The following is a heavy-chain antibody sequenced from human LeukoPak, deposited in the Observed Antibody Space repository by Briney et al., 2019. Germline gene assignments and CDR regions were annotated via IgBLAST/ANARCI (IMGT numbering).Heavy chain of an antibody. J-gene: IGHJ4*02. D-gene: IGHD6-6*01. V-gene: IGHV3-21*01. CDR3: TRDEDFYSSSSDY. CDR2: ISTSSSYI. Sequence: GGSLRLSCAASGFTFSSYSMNWVRQAPGKGLEWVSFISTSSSYIYYADSVKGRFTISRDNAKNSLYLQMNSLRAEDTAVYYCTRDEDFYSSSSDYWGQGTLVTVSS. CDR1: GFTFSSYS.